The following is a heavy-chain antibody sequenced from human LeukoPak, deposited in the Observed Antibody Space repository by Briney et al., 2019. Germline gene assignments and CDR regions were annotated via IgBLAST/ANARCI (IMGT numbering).Heavy chain of an antibody. V-gene: IGHV3-30*18. D-gene: IGHD2-21*01. CDR3: AKAPVTTCSGAYCYPFDY. CDR2: ISYDGSNK. J-gene: IGHJ4*02. CDR1: GFTFSSYG. Sequence: PGGSLRLSCAASGFTFSSYGMHWVRQAPGKGLEWVAVISYDGSNKYDADSVKGRFTISRDNSQNTLYLQMNRLRAEDAAVYYCAKAPVTTCSGAYCYPFDYWGQGTLVTVSS.